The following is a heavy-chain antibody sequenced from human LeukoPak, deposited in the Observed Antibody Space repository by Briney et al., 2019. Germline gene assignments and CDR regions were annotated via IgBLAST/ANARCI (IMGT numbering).Heavy chain of an antibody. CDR3: ARARSDVWGSYYVY. D-gene: IGHD3-16*01. Sequence: GGSLRLFCAASGFTFSSYGMHWVRQAPGKGLEWVAFIRYDGSNKYYADSVKGRFTISRDNSKNTLYLQMNSLRAEDTAVYYCARARSDVWGSYYVYWGQGTLVTVSS. CDR1: GFTFSSYG. CDR2: IRYDGSNK. J-gene: IGHJ4*02. V-gene: IGHV3-30*02.